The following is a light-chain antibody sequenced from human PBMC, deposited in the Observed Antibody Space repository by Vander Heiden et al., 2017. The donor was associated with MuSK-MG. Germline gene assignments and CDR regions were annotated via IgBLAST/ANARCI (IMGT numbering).Light chain of an antibody. CDR1: QVITSY. J-gene: IGKJ5*01. CDR2: SAS. V-gene: IGKV1-27*01. CDR3: QQSYNVPLT. Sequence: QSPSSLSAAVGDRVTITCRVSQVITSYFNWYRHKPGKAPELLIYSASNLQSGVPCRFSGSGSGTDFTLTISSLQPGDVATYYGQQSYNVPLTFGQGTRLEIK.